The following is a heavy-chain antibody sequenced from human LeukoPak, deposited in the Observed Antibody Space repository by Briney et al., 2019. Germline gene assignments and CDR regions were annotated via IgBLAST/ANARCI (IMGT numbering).Heavy chain of an antibody. J-gene: IGHJ4*02. CDR3: ARDLRTSFDFWNGYSGFDY. V-gene: IGHV1-18*01. CDR2: ISGYNGNT. CDR1: GYTFNRYG. D-gene: IGHD3-3*01. Sequence: ASVKVSCKASGYTFNRYGVSWVRQAPGQGLEWMGWISGYNGNTDYAQKFQGRVTMTTDTYTTTVYLELRNLRSDDTAFYYCARDLRTSFDFWNGYSGFDYWGQGTLVTVSS.